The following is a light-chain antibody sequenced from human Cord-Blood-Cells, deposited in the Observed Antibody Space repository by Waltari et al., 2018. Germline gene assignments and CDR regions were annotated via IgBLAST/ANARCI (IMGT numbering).Light chain of an antibody. J-gene: IGKJ2*01. Sequence: DIQMTQSPSTLSASVGDRVTITCRASQSISSWLAWYQQKPGKAPKLLIYDASRLESGVPSRFSGSGSGTEVTLTISSLQPDDFATYYCQQYNSYSPTFGQGTKLEIK. CDR3: QQYNSYSPT. CDR2: DAS. CDR1: QSISSW. V-gene: IGKV1-5*01.